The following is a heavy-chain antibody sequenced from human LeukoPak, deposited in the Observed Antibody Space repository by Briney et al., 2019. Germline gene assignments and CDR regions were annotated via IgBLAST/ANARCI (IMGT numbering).Heavy chain of an antibody. CDR3: ARDIRYCRGGSCYSSDLDY. V-gene: IGHV4-59*12. Sequence: SETLSLTCTVSGGSISNYYWNWIRQPPGKGLEWIGSIYYSGSTYYNPSLKSRVTISVDTSKNQFSLRLSSVTAADTAVYYCARDIRYCRGGSCYSSDLDYWGQGTLVTVSS. J-gene: IGHJ4*02. CDR1: GGSISNYY. CDR2: IYYSGST. D-gene: IGHD2-15*01.